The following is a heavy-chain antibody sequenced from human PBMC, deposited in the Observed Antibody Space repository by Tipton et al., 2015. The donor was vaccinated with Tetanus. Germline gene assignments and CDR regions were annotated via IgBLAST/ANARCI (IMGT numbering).Heavy chain of an antibody. CDR1: GGSISSYY. V-gene: IGHV4-59*01. CDR3: ARYYYGSGSYDY. CDR2: IYYSGST. Sequence: GLVKPSETLSLTCTGSGGSISSYYWSWIRQPPGKGLEWIGYIYYSGSTNYNPSLKSRVTISVDTSKNQFSLNLSSVTAADTAVYYCARYYYGSGSYDYWGQGTLVTVSS. J-gene: IGHJ4*02. D-gene: IGHD3-10*01.